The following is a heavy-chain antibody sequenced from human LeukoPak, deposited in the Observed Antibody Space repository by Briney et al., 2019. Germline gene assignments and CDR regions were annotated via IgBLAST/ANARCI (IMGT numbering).Heavy chain of an antibody. CDR2: ISVYNGNT. D-gene: IGHD2-2*01. V-gene: IGHV1-18*01. Sequence: ASVKVSCKASGYTFTSYGISWVRQAPGQGLEWMGWISVYNGNTNYAQKLQGRVTMTTDTSTSTAYMELRSLRSDDTAVYYCARERGLGYCSGTSCYEVDYWGQGTLVTVSS. J-gene: IGHJ4*02. CDR1: GYTFTSYG. CDR3: ARERGLGYCSGTSCYEVDY.